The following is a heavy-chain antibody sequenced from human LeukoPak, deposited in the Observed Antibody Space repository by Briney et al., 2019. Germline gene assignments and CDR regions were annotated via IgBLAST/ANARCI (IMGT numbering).Heavy chain of an antibody. CDR2: IKQDGSEK. D-gene: IGHD3-22*01. Sequence: GGSLRLSCSASGFTFERYSMNWVRQAPGKGLEWVANIKQDGSEKYYVDSVKGRFTISRDNAKNSLYLQMNSLRAEDTAVYYCARETGYYDTNWGQGTLVTVSS. CDR1: GFTFERYS. V-gene: IGHV3-7*05. CDR3: ARETGYYDTN. J-gene: IGHJ4*02.